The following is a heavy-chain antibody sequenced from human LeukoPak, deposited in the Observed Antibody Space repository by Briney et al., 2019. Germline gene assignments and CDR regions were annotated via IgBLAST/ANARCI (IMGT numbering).Heavy chain of an antibody. J-gene: IGHJ4*02. CDR2: INHSGST. CDR3: ARGGWLQN. V-gene: IGHV4-34*01. Sequence: SETLSLTCAVYGGSFSGYYWSWIRQPPGKGLELIGEINHSGSTNYNPSLKSRVTISVDTSKNQFSLKLSSVTAADTAVYYCARGGWLQNWGQGTLVTVSS. D-gene: IGHD5-12*01. CDR1: GGSFSGYY.